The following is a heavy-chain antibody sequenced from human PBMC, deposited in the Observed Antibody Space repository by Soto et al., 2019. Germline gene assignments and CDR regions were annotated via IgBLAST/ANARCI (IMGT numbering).Heavy chain of an antibody. CDR3: ARGFGMGYSGYDSPSMAFDY. Sequence: GASVKVSCKASGGTFSSYAISWVRQAPGQGLEWMGGIIPIFGTANYAQKFQGRVTITADESTSTAYMELSSLRSEDTAVYYCARGFGMGYSGYDSPSMAFDYWGQGTLVTVSS. CDR1: GGTFSSYA. V-gene: IGHV1-69*13. D-gene: IGHD5-12*01. CDR2: IIPIFGTA. J-gene: IGHJ4*02.